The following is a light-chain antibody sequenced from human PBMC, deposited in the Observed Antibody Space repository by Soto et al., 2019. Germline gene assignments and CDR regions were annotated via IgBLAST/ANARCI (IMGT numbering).Light chain of an antibody. CDR1: SSYIGGFNY. Sequence: QSALTQSASVSGSPGQSITISCTTTSSYIGGFNYVSWYRQYPGKAPKLIIYDVSDRPSGVSNRFSGSKSGNTASLTISGLQAEDEADYYCRADTSRTLYVFGPGTKVTVL. CDR2: DVS. V-gene: IGLV2-14*01. CDR3: RADTSRTLYV. J-gene: IGLJ1*01.